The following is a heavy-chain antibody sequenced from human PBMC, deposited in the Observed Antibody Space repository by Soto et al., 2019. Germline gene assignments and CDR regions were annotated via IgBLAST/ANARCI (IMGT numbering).Heavy chain of an antibody. CDR2: IYYSGST. D-gene: IGHD3-3*01. CDR1: GGSIRSGGYY. CDR3: ARDRGPRITIFGVPMGGWFDP. J-gene: IGHJ5*02. V-gene: IGHV4-31*03. Sequence: QVQLQESGPGLVKPSQTLSLTCTVSGGSIRSGGYYWRWISQHPGKGLEWIGYIYYSGSTYYNPSLKSRVTISADTSKSRVSLKLSSGTAADTAVYYCARDRGPRITIFGVPMGGWFDPWGQGTLVTVSS.